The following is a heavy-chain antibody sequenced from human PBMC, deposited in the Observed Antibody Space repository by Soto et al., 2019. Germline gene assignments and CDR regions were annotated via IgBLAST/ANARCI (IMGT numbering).Heavy chain of an antibody. J-gene: IGHJ3*01. CDR2: IDGSGDST. CDR1: GFTFSNYA. V-gene: IGHV3-23*01. Sequence: EVQVLESGGTLVQPGGSLRLSCAGSGFTFSNYAMMWVRQAPGKGLEWVSSIDGSGDSTYYADSVKGRFTISRDNSKNTLHLQMNSLRADDTAQYYCSKDGRGSSPRAFDVWGQGTMVTVSS. CDR3: SKDGRGSSPRAFDV.